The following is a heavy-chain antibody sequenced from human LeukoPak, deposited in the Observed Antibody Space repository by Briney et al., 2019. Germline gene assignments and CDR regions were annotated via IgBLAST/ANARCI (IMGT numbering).Heavy chain of an antibody. CDR1: GFTFSSYA. D-gene: IGHD1-26*01. CDR2: ISGSGGST. V-gene: IGHV3-23*01. Sequence: PGGSLRLSCAASGFTFSSYAMSWVRQAPGKGLDWVSAISGSGGSTYYADSVKGRFTISRDNSKNTLYLQMNSLRAEDTAVYYCAKDLISYSGSYYYYYGMDVWGQGTTVTVSS. J-gene: IGHJ6*02. CDR3: AKDLISYSGSYYYYYGMDV.